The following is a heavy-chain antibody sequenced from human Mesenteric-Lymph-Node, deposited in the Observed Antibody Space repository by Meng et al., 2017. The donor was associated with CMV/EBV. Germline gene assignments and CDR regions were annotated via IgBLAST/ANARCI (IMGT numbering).Heavy chain of an antibody. D-gene: IGHD3-3*01. V-gene: IGHV3-48*03. CDR2: ISSSGSTI. CDR3: ARRTGMVITIFGVVTPYGMDV. J-gene: IGHJ6*02. Sequence: GESLKISCAASGFTFSSYAMSWVRQAPGKGLEWVSYISSSGSTIYYADSVKGRFTISRDNAKNSLYLQMNSLRAEDTAVYYCARRTGMVITIFGVVTPYGMDVWGQGTTVTVSS. CDR1: GFTFSSYA.